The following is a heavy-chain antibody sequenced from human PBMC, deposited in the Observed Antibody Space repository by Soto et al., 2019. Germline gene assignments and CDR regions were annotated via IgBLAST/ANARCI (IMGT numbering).Heavy chain of an antibody. V-gene: IGHV1-18*01. CDR3: ARGPGSSPRGGYYGMDV. D-gene: IGHD6-6*01. CDR1: GYTFTSYG. J-gene: IGHJ6*02. CDR2: ISAYNGNT. Sequence: ASVKVSCKASGYTFTSYGISWVRQAPGQGLEWMGWISAYNGNTNYAQKLQGRVTMTTDTSTSTAYMELRSLRSDDTAVYYCARGPGSSPRGGYYGMDVWGQGTTVTVSS.